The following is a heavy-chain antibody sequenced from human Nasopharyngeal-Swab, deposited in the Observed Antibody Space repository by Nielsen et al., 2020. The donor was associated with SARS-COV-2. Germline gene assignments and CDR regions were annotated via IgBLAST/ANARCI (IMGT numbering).Heavy chain of an antibody. V-gene: IGHV3-23*01. Sequence: GESLKISCAASGFTFSSYAMSWVRQAPGKGLEWVSAISGSGTIYYADSVKGRFTISRDNSKNTLSLQMNGLGAEDTAVYYCAKDLRGPYFFWGQGTLVTVSS. CDR1: GFTFSSYA. CDR3: AKDLRGPYFF. D-gene: IGHD2/OR15-2a*01. CDR2: ISGSGTI. J-gene: IGHJ4*02.